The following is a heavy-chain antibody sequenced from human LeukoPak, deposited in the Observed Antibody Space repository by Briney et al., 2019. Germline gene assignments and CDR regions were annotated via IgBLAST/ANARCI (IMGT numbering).Heavy chain of an antibody. Sequence: GASVKVSCKASGHTFTGYYMHWVRQAPGQGLEWMGWINPNSGGTNYAQKFQGRVTMTRDTSISTAYMELSRLRSDDTAVYYCARGGGSSGWLGYYYGMDVWGQGTTVTVSS. CDR1: GHTFTGYY. J-gene: IGHJ6*02. D-gene: IGHD6-19*01. CDR2: INPNSGGT. V-gene: IGHV1-2*02. CDR3: ARGGGSSGWLGYYYGMDV.